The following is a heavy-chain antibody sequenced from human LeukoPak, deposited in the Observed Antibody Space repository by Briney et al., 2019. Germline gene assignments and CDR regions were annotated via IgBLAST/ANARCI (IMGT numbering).Heavy chain of an antibody. D-gene: IGHD6-6*01. V-gene: IGHV4-59*01. CDR3: ARDWGVSARPGYMDV. Sequence: PSETLSLTCTVSGGSISSYYWSWIRQPPGKGLEWIGYIYYSGSTNYNPSLKSRVTISVDTSKNQFSLRLSPVTAADTAVYYCARDWGVSARPGYMDVWGKGTTVTVSS. J-gene: IGHJ6*03. CDR2: IYYSGST. CDR1: GGSISSYY.